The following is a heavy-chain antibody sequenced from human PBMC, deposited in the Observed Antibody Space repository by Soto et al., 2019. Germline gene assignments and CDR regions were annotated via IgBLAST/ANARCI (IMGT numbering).Heavy chain of an antibody. CDR3: ANGRYCYDSSAYFAY. CDR1: GYTFTIYA. V-gene: IGHV1-3*01. Sequence: ASVKVSCKASGYTFTIYAMHWVLQAPGQRLEWMGWINAGNGNTKYSQKFQGRVTITRDTSASTAYMELSSLRAEDTAVYSCANGRYCYDSSAYFAYWGQGTLVTVSS. CDR2: INAGNGNT. D-gene: IGHD3-22*01. J-gene: IGHJ4*02.